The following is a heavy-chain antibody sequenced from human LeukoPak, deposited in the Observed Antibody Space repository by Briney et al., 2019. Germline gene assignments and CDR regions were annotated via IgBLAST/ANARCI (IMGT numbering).Heavy chain of an antibody. D-gene: IGHD5-12*01. CDR1: GYTFTSSG. CDR2: IGAYNGNT. J-gene: IGHJ4*02. Sequence: ASVKVSCKASGYTFTSSGINWVRQAPGQGLEWMGWIGAYNGNTNYAQKFQGRVTMTIDTSTSTGYMELRSLRSDDTAVYYCARGSSGYSGYDAASDYWGQGTPVTVSS. CDR3: ARGSSGYSGYDAASDY. V-gene: IGHV1-18*01.